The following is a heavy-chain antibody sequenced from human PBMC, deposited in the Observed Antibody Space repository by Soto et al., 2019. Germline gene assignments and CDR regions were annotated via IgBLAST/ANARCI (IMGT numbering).Heavy chain of an antibody. V-gene: IGHV1-18*01. CDR1: GYTFTNYG. CDR2: NNTYNGNT. D-gene: IGHD6-19*01. CDR3: AIGGSPADFDY. J-gene: IGHJ4*02. Sequence: QVHLVQSGGEVKKPGASVKVSCKASGYTFTNYGVNWVRQAPGQGLEWMGWNNTYNGNTNHAQRLQGRVTLTTETSAPSAYMELKIMTSHHTVVYYCAIGGSPADFDYCVEGTLVAVS.